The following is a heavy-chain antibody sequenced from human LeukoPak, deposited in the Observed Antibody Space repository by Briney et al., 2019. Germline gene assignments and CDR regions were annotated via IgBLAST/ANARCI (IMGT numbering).Heavy chain of an antibody. CDR3: ARLGLGTYYDFWSGSYYFDY. CDR2: IYYSGST. J-gene: IGHJ4*02. CDR1: GGSISSYY. Sequence: SQTLSLTCTVAGGSISSYYWSWIRQPAGKGLEWIGYIYYSGSTNYNPSLKSRVTISVDTSKNQFSLKLSSVTAADTAVYYCARLGLGTYYDFWSGSYYFDYWGQGTLVTVSS. V-gene: IGHV4-59*01. D-gene: IGHD3-3*01.